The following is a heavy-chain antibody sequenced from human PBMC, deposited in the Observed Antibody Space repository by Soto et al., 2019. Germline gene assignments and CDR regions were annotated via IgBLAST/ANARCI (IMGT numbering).Heavy chain of an antibody. V-gene: IGHV4-59*01. J-gene: IGHJ4*02. D-gene: IGHD3-16*01. CDR2: MYYSGGS. CDR1: GASMNNYY. Sequence: QVQLQEWGPGLVKPSETLSLTCTVSGASMNNYYGRWVRQPPGKGLEWIGYMYYSGGSNSNPPLKGRVTISVDTSQNQISLKLTSVTAAYTAVYYCVRSGHSFGGVMWGQGTLVTVSS. CDR3: VRSGHSFGGVM.